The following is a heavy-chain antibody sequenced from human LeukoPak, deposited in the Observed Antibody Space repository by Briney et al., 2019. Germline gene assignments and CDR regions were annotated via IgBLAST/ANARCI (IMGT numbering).Heavy chain of an antibody. D-gene: IGHD4-23*01. V-gene: IGHV3-11*01. CDR2: IRSSSSTR. J-gene: IGHJ4*02. Sequence: GGSLRLSRAASGVTFSDYSRSWVRQAPGRGLEWVSYIRSSSSTRYYADSVKGRFTISRDNAKNSLYLQMNSLRAEDTAVYYCARVGLRWPRFDYWGQGTLVTVSS. CDR1: GVTFSDYS. CDR3: ARVGLRWPRFDY.